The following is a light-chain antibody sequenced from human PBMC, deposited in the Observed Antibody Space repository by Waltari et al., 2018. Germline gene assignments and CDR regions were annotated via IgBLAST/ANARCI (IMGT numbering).Light chain of an antibody. V-gene: IGLV1-47*01. CDR1: SSTIGSNY. CDR3: AAWDDSLSGLV. J-gene: IGLJ3*02. Sequence: QSVLTQPPPASGTPGQTVTISCNGSSSTIGSNYVYWYQQLPGTAPKLLIFKNNQRPSGVPDRFSDSKSGTSASLAINGLRSEDEADYYCAAWDDSLSGLVLGGGTKVTVL. CDR2: KNN.